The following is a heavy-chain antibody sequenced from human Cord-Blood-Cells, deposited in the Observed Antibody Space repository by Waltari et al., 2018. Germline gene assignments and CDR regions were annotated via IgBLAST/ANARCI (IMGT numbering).Heavy chain of an antibody. D-gene: IGHD6-13*01. CDR2: IYYSGST. J-gene: IGHJ6*03. CDR1: GGSLSSGGYY. CDR3: ARDRIAAAGRYYYYYMDV. Sequence: QVQLQESGPGLVKPSQTLSLTCTVPGGSLSSGGYYWTWIRQHPGKGLEWIGYIYYSGSTYYNPSLKSRVTISVDTSKNQFSLKLSSVTAADTAVYYCARDRIAAAGRYYYYYMDVWGKGTTVTVSS. V-gene: IGHV4-31*03.